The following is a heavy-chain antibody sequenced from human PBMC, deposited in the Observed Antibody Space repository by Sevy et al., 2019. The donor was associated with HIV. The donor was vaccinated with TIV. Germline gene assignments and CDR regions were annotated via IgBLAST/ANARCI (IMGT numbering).Heavy chain of an antibody. Sequence: VGSLRLSCAASGFTFTRYWMSWVRQAPGKGLEWVANINEDGSEKYYVDSVKGRFTISRDNARKSLHLQMNSLRAEDTGIYYCARDVAAGDFWGQGTLVTVSS. V-gene: IGHV3-7*01. D-gene: IGHD2-21*01. CDR3: ARDVAAGDF. CDR2: INEDGSEK. J-gene: IGHJ4*02. CDR1: GFTFTRYW.